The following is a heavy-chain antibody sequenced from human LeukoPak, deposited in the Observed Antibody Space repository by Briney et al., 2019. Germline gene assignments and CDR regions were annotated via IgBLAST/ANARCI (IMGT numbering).Heavy chain of an antibody. CDR1: GITLSNYG. D-gene: IGHD6-25*01. CDR3: AKAPKSGY. J-gene: IGHJ4*02. CDR2: ISDTGGRT. V-gene: IGHV3-23*01. Sequence: PGGSLRLSCAVSGITLSNYGMNWVRQAPGKGLEWVAGISDTGGRTNYADSVKCRFTISRDNSKNTLYLQMNSLRAEDTAVYYCAKAPKSGYWGQGTLVTVSS.